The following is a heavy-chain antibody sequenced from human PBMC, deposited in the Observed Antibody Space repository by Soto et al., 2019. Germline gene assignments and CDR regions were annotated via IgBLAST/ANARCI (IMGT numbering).Heavy chain of an antibody. D-gene: IGHD4-4*01. Sequence: SEPRSLTCTVSGGSISSGGYYLSWIRQHPGKGLEWTGYISYSGSTYYNPSLNSRVTISVDTSKNQFCMKLSSVTAAETAVYYCARDSSLYRQLPYSGQGTLVSVSS. CDR2: ISYSGST. CDR1: GGSISSGGYY. V-gene: IGHV4-31*03. CDR3: ARDSSLYRQLPY. J-gene: IGHJ4*02.